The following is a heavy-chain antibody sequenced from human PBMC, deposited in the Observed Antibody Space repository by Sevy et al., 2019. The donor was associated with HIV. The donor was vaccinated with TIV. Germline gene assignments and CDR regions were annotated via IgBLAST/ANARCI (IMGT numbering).Heavy chain of an antibody. CDR1: GFSFDSYG. V-gene: IGHV3-23*01. CDR3: EKGGGGHYDPDEIGYYFYYYNMDV. Sequence: GGSLRLSCAVSGFSFDSYGMTWVRQAPGKGLEWVSGISGSGTRTYYADSVKGRFIISRDNSKNTLYLQMNRLRSEDTAIYYWEKGGGGHYDPDEIGYYFYYYNMDVWGKGTTVTVSS. D-gene: IGHD3-22*01. CDR2: ISGSGTRT. J-gene: IGHJ6*03.